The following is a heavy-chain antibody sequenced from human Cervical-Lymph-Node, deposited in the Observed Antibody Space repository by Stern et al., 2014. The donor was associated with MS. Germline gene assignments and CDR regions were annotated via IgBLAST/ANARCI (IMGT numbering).Heavy chain of an antibody. Sequence: MQLVESGGGVVQPGRSLRLSCAASGFAFSSFGMHWVRQAPGQGLEWVAVIWHDGSNENYADSVKDRFTISRDNSKNTLYLQMNSLRVEDTAVFYCARGLRSYGMDVWGQGTTVTVSS. CDR2: IWHDGSNE. J-gene: IGHJ6*02. D-gene: IGHD3-3*01. CDR3: ARGLRSYGMDV. V-gene: IGHV3-33*01. CDR1: GFAFSSFG.